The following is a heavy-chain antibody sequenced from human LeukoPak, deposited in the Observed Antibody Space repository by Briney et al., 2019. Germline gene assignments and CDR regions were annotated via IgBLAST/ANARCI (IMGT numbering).Heavy chain of an antibody. CDR3: ARFITMVRGVPYYYGMDV. J-gene: IGHJ6*04. Sequence: GGSLRRSCAASGFTFSSYSMNWVRQAPGKGLEWVSSISSSSSYIYYADSVKGRFTISRDNAKNSLYLQMNSLRAEDTAVYYCARFITMVRGVPYYYGMDVWGKGTTVTVSS. CDR1: GFTFSSYS. D-gene: IGHD3-10*01. V-gene: IGHV3-21*01. CDR2: ISSSSSYI.